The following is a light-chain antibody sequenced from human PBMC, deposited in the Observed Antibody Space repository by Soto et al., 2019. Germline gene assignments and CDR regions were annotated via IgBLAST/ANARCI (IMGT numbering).Light chain of an antibody. CDR2: DVS. CDR3: SSYTSSSTVV. V-gene: IGLV2-14*01. Sequence: QSVLTQPASVSGSPGQSITISCTGTSSDVGGYNYVSWYQQHPGKAPKLMIYDVSNRPSGVSNRFSGSKSGNTASLTISGLQAEDEADYYCSSYTSSSTVVFGGGTKATV. CDR1: SSDVGGYNY. J-gene: IGLJ2*01.